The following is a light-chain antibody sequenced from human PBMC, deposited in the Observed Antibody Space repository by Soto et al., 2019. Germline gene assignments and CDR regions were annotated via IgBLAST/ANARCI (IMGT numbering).Light chain of an antibody. V-gene: IGKV3-20*01. CDR2: GAS. CDR3: QQYVCLGT. Sequence: LCLSTGPRSTLSCVASQTVSNSYLAWYQQTPGQAPRLLIYGASNRATGIPDRFSGSGSGTDFTLTISRLETDDFAVYYCQQYVCLGTFGQGTKVDI. CDR1: QTVSNSY. J-gene: IGKJ1*01.